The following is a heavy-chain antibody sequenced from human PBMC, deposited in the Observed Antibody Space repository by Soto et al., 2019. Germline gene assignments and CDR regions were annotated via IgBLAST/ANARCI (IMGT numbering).Heavy chain of an antibody. CDR3: VQTTRCPGFDF. CDR2: IYNGGTT. Sequence: QVQLQESGPGLVKPSETLSLTCTGSGVSVRRFYYSWVRQSPGKGLEWIGNIYNGGTTNYNPSLKSRVAICVDTSKNQLSVNLTSMTTADTAVYSCVQTTRCPGFDFWGQRLLVTVSS. CDR1: GVSVRRFY. V-gene: IGHV4-59*02. J-gene: IGHJ4*02.